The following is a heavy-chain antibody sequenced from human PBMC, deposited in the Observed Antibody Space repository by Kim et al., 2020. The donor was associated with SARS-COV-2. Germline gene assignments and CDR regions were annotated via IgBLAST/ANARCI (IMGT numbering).Heavy chain of an antibody. V-gene: IGHV4-59*13. CDR1: GGSISSYY. J-gene: IGHJ6*02. CDR2: IYYSGST. Sequence: SETLSLTCTVSGGSISSYYWSWIRQPPGKGLEWIGYIYYSGSTNYNPSLKSRVTISVDTSKNQFSLKLSSVTAADTAVYYCARVSGSSSRYYYYGMDVWGQGTTVTVSS. D-gene: IGHD6-6*01. CDR3: ARVSGSSSRYYYYGMDV.